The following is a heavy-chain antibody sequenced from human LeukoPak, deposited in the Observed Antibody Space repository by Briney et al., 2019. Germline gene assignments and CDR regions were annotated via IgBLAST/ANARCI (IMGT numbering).Heavy chain of an antibody. V-gene: IGHV3-74*01. CDR3: VTDRYSDSAFGD. J-gene: IGHJ4*02. D-gene: IGHD1-26*01. CDR1: GITVSTFW. Sequence: GGSLRLSCAASGITVSTFWMHWVRQAPGKGLVWVSRINTDGSVTNYADSVEGRFTISRDNAKNMLYLQMNDLRAEDTAVYYCVTDRYSDSAFGDWGQGTLVTVSS. CDR2: INTDGSVT.